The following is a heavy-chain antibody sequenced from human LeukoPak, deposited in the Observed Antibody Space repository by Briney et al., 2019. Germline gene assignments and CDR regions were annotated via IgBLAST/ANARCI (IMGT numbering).Heavy chain of an antibody. CDR3: AREHPAAVYNWFDP. D-gene: IGHD6-13*01. J-gene: IGHJ5*02. Sequence: HTGGSLRLSCAASGFTFSSYSMNWVRQAPGKGLEWVSYISSSSSTIYYADSVKGRFTISRDDAKNSLYLQMNSLRAEDTAVYYCAREHPAAVYNWFDPWGQGTLVTVSS. CDR1: GFTFSSYS. CDR2: ISSSSSTI. V-gene: IGHV3-48*01.